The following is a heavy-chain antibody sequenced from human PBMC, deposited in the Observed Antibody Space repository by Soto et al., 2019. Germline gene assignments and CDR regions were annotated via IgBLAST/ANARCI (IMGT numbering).Heavy chain of an antibody. CDR3: AKGFRSLEWYSLAPFDY. V-gene: IGHV3-23*01. CDR2: IGSSGST. D-gene: IGHD3-3*01. CDR1: GFTFDTYA. J-gene: IGHJ4*02. Sequence: EVKVLESGGGLVQPGGSLRLSCAASGFTFDTYALNWVRQAXGKGLEXXSAIGSSGSTYYADSVKGRFTISRDTPKKTLYLQMNSLRVEDTAKYYCAKGFRSLEWYSLAPFDYWGQGALVTVSS.